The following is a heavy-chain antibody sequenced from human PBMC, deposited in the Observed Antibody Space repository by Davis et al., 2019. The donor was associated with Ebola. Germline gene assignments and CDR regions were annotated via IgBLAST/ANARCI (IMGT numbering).Heavy chain of an antibody. CDR3: ARHYYDSSGYYNNWFDP. V-gene: IGHV4-4*02. CDR1: GGSISSSNW. Sequence: SETLSLTCAVSGGSISSSNWWCWVRQPPGKGLEWIGAIYHSGSTNYNPSLKSRVTISVDTSKNQFSLKLSSVTAADTAVYYCARHYYDSSGYYNNWFDPWGQGTLVTVSS. CDR2: IYHSGST. J-gene: IGHJ5*02. D-gene: IGHD3-22*01.